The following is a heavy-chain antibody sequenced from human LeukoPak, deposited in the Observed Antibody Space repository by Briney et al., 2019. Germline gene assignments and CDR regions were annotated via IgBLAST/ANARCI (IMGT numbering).Heavy chain of an antibody. CDR1: GFTFSSYS. J-gene: IGHJ6*03. Sequence: GGSLRLSCAASGFTFSSYSMNWVRQAPGKGLEWVSSISSSSSYIYYADSVKGQFTISRDNAKNSLYLQMNSLRAEDTAVYYCARVGRGYSGYDSGDYYYYMDVWGKGTTVTVSS. CDR2: ISSSSSYI. D-gene: IGHD5-12*01. V-gene: IGHV3-21*01. CDR3: ARVGRGYSGYDSGDYYYYMDV.